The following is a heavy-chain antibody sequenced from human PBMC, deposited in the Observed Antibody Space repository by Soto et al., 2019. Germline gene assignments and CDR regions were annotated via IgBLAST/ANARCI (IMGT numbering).Heavy chain of an antibody. J-gene: IGHJ4*02. Sequence: EVQLLESGGGLVQPGGSLRLSCTPSGFSLSTYGVTWVRQAPGKGLEWVSGVSGGSGTTHYADSVKGRFTITTDNSENTAYLQMNSLRVEDTAVYYCAKWNGYGDHWGQGTLVTVS. CDR2: VSGGSGTT. CDR1: GFSLSTYG. D-gene: IGHD1-1*01. V-gene: IGHV3-23*01. CDR3: AKWNGYGDH.